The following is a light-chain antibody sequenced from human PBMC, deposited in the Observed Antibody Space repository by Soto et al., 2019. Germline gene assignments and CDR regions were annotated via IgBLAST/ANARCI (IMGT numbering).Light chain of an antibody. CDR3: QPRYSTLSIT. Sequence: DIQMTQTPSSLSASVGDRITITCRASENIARHLNWYQQKPGKAPNLLIYAASNLQNGVPLRFRGGGSGTDFTLNISNLQPEDFATYYCQPRYSTLSITFGQGTRLEIK. V-gene: IGKV1-39*01. CDR2: AAS. J-gene: IGKJ5*01. CDR1: ENIARH.